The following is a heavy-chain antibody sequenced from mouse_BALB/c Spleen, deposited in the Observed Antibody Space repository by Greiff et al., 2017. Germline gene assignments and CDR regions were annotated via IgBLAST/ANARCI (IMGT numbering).Heavy chain of an antibody. D-gene: IGHD2-10*02. CDR3: ARHEEKYGNYPYAMDY. Sequence: VQLQQSGPELVKPGASVKMSCKASGYTFTSYVMHWVKQKPGQGLEWIGYINPYNDGTKYNEKFKGKATLTSDKSSSTAYMELSSLTSEDSAVYFCARHEEKYGNYPYAMDYWGQGTSVTVSS. J-gene: IGHJ4*01. V-gene: IGHV1-14*01. CDR2: INPYNDGT. CDR1: GYTFTSYV.